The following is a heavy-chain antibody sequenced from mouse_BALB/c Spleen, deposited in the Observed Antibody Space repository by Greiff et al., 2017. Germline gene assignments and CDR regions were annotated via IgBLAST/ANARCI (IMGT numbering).Heavy chain of an antibody. V-gene: IGHV1-63*02. Sequence: QVQLQQSGAELVRPGTSVKISCKASGYAFTNYWLGWVKQRPGHGLEWIGDIYPGSGNTYYNEKFKGKATLTADRSSSTAYMQLSSLTSEDSAVYFCANGNYYAMDYWGQGTSVTVSS. J-gene: IGHJ4*01. CDR2: IYPGSGNT. CDR3: ANGNYYAMDY. D-gene: IGHD2-1*01. CDR1: GYAFTNYW.